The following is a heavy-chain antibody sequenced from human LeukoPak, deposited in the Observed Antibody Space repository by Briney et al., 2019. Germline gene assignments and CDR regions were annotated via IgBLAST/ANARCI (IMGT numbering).Heavy chain of an antibody. D-gene: IGHD3-10*01. CDR3: ARCELAGSYYNWFDP. CDR1: GYTFTSYY. J-gene: IGHJ5*02. V-gene: IGHV1-46*01. CDR2: INPSGGST. Sequence: ASVKVSCKASGYTFTSYYMHWVRQAPGQGLEWMGIINPSGGSTSYAQKFQGRVTMTRDMSTSTVYMELSSLRSEDTAVYYCARCELAGSYYNWFDPWGQGTLVTVSS.